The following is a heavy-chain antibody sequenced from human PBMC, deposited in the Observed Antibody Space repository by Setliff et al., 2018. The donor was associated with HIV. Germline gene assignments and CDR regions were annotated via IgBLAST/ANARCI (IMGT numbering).Heavy chain of an antibody. J-gene: IGHJ4*02. V-gene: IGHV4-39*07. D-gene: IGHD1-26*01. CDR3: AKDRSGSYRTFDY. CDR2: VCYSGST. CDR1: GGSISSSSYF. Sequence: SETLSLTCTVSGGSISSSSYFWGWIRQPPGKGLEWIGSVCYSGSTYYNPSLKSRVTISMDTSKNQFSLKLNSVTAADTAVYYCAKDRSGSYRTFDYWGPGILVTVSS.